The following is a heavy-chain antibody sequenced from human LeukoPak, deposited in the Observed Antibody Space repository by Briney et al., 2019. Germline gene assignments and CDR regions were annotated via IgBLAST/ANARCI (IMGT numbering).Heavy chain of an antibody. CDR2: INPSGGST. J-gene: IGHJ4*02. D-gene: IGHD3/OR15-3a*01. V-gene: IGHV1-46*01. CDR3: ARGGLISRNYFDY. Sequence: GASVKVSCKASGYTFTSYYMHWVRQAPGQGLEWMGIINPSGGSTSYAQKCQGRVTMTGDTSTSTVYMEPTSLRSEDTAVFYCARGGLISRNYFDYWGQGTLVTVSS. CDR1: GYTFTSYY.